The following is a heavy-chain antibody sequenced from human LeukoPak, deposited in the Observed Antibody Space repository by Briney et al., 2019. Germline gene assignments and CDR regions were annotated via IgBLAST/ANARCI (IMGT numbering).Heavy chain of an antibody. J-gene: IGHJ5*02. CDR3: ARDFRGYYYDSSGYYYRWFDP. V-gene: IGHV4-30-4*01. CDR2: IYYSGST. D-gene: IGHD3-22*01. Sequence: SETLSLTCTVSGGSISSGDYYWSWIRQPPGTGLEWIGYIYYSGSTYYNLSLKSRVTISVDTSKNQFSLKLSSVTAADTAVYYCARDFRGYYYDSSGYYYRWFDPWGQGTLVTVSS. CDR1: GGSISSGDYY.